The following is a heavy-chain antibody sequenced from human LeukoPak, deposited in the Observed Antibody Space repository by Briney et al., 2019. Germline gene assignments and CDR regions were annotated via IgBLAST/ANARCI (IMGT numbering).Heavy chain of an antibody. D-gene: IGHD1-1*01. Sequence: ASVTVSCKVSGYTLTELSMHWVRQAPGKGLEWMGGFDPEDGETIYAQKFQGRVTMTEDTSTDTAYMELSSLRSEDTAVYYCAKVSPTGRAFDCWGQGTLVTVSS. CDR2: FDPEDGET. V-gene: IGHV1-24*01. CDR1: GYTLTELS. CDR3: AKVSPTGRAFDC. J-gene: IGHJ4*02.